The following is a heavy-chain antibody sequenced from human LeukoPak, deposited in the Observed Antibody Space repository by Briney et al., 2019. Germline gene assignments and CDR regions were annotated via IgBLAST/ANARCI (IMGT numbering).Heavy chain of an antibody. J-gene: IGHJ6*03. Sequence: SVKVSCKASGGTFSSYAISWVRQAPGQGLEWMGGIIPIFGTANYAQKFQGRVTITTDESTSTAYMELSSLRSEDTAVYYCARHGTTGIGYYYYMDVWGKGTTVTVPS. CDR1: GGTFSSYA. CDR2: IIPIFGTA. D-gene: IGHD1-1*01. V-gene: IGHV1-69*05. CDR3: ARHGTTGIGYYYYMDV.